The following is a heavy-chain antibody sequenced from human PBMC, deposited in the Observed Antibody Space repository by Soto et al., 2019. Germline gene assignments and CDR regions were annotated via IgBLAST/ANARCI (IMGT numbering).Heavy chain of an antibody. CDR3: ATEGYTAAADINDY. D-gene: IGHD6-13*01. CDR1: RFTFSSYS. Sequence: SLRLSFAASRFTFSSYSMSWVRQAPGKGLEWVSAISGSGGSTYYADSVKGRFTISRDNSKNTLYLQMNSLRAEDTAVYYCATEGYTAAADINDYWGQGTLVTVSS. J-gene: IGHJ4*02. CDR2: ISGSGGST. V-gene: IGHV3-23*01.